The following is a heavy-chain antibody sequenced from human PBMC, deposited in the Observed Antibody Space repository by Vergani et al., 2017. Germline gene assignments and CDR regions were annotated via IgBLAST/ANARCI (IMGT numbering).Heavy chain of an antibody. Sequence: QVHLVQSGAEVKKPGSSVKVSCKASGGSFSNSDINWVRQAPGQVLEWMGGIIPVFGIGKYAQTFKGRVTISADESSTIVYMEVRSLTFADTALYYCARWANEDSESSGQSFDLWGRGTLITVSA. CDR3: ARWANEDSESSGQSFDL. D-gene: IGHD3-22*01. CDR2: IIPVFGIG. J-gene: IGHJ2*01. CDR1: GGSFSNSD. V-gene: IGHV1-69*12.